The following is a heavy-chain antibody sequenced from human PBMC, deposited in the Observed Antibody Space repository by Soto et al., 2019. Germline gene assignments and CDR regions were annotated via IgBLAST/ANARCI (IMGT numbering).Heavy chain of an antibody. Sequence: EVELVESGGGLVQPGGSLRLPCAASGFPFSIYSMNWVRQAPGKGLEWSSYITSDTNTIKYADSVKGRFTISRDNAKNLVYLQMNSLRDEDTAVYFCARSVEGHFDYWGQGTVVTVST. J-gene: IGHJ4*02. CDR2: ITSDTNTI. D-gene: IGHD6-19*01. CDR1: GFPFSIYS. CDR3: ARSVEGHFDY. V-gene: IGHV3-48*02.